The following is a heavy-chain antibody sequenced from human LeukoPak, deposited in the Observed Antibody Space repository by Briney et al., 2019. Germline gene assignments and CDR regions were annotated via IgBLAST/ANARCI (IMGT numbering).Heavy chain of an antibody. D-gene: IGHD2-2*02. CDR2: MNPNSGNT. CDR1: GYTFTSYD. Sequence: ASVKVSCKASGYTFTSYDINWVRQATGQGLEWTGWMNPNSGNTGYAQKFQGRVTMTRNTSISIAYMELSNLRSEDTAVYYCARDGPIVVVPAAIVGFDPWGQGTLVTVSS. CDR3: ARDGPIVVVPAAIVGFDP. V-gene: IGHV1-8*01. J-gene: IGHJ5*02.